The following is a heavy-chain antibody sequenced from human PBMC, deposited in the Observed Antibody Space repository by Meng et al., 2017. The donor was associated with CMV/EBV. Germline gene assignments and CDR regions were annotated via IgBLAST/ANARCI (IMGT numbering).Heavy chain of an antibody. D-gene: IGHD3-3*01. CDR1: GGSFSGYY. CDR2: INHSGST. CDR3: AGFLEWLVDENAFDI. J-gene: IGHJ3*02. V-gene: IGHV4-34*01. Sequence: SETLSLTCAVYGGSFSGYYWSWIRQPPGKGLEWIGEINHSGSTNYNPSLKSRVTISVDTSKNQFSLKLSSVTAADTAVYYCAGFLEWLVDENAFDIWGQGTMVTVSS.